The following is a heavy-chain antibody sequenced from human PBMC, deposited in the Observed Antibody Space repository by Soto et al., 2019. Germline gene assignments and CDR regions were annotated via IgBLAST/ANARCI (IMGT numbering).Heavy chain of an antibody. Sequence: QVQLVQSGAEVKKPGSSVKVSCKASGGTFSSYTISWVRQAPGQGLEWMGRIIPILGIANYAQKFQGRVTXTXXKSTSTAYMELSSLRSEDTAVYYCAREWELYGMDVWGQGTTVTVSS. CDR2: IIPILGIA. D-gene: IGHD1-26*01. CDR3: AREWELYGMDV. J-gene: IGHJ6*02. V-gene: IGHV1-69*08. CDR1: GGTFSSYT.